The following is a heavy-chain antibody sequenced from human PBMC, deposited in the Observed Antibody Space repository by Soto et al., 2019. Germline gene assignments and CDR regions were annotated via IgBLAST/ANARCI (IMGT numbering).Heavy chain of an antibody. CDR3: ARPRGYDSSGYYNY. CDR2: ISYNGSNK. J-gene: IGHJ4*02. V-gene: IGHV3-30-3*01. Sequence: PGVSLRLSCEAAGFTFRSDAMHWVRQDQAKGLEWVAVISYNGSNKYYADSVPGRFTISTDNSKNPLYLQMNSLRAADTAVYYCARPRGYDSSGYYNYWGQGP. CDR1: GFTFRSDA. D-gene: IGHD3-22*01.